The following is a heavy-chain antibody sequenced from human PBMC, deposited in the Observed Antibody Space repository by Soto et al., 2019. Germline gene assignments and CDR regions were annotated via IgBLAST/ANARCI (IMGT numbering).Heavy chain of an antibody. V-gene: IGHV4-34*01. Sequence: SETLSLTCAVYGGSFSGYYWSWIRQPPGKGLEWIGEINHSGSTNYNPSLKSRVTISVDTSKNQFSLKLSSVTAADTAVYYCARGGIAARPNWFDPWGQGTLVTVPQ. CDR3: ARGGIAARPNWFDP. CDR2: INHSGST. D-gene: IGHD6-6*01. J-gene: IGHJ5*02. CDR1: GGSFSGYY.